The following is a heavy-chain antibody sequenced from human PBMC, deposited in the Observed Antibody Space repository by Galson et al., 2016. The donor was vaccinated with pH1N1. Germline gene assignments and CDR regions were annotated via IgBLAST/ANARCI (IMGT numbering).Heavy chain of an antibody. V-gene: IGHV2-5*02. CDR3: AHLYYYDTSGFYRYFDY. D-gene: IGHD3-22*01. CDR2: VYWDDDK. Sequence: PALVKPPQTLTLTCIFSGFSITNRGEAVGWIRQPPGKALEWLALVYWDDDKFYSRSLQSRLTITKDTSKNQVALRMTNMDPVDTGTYYCAHLYYYDTSGFYRYFDYWRQGILVTVSS. CDR1: GFSITNRGEA. J-gene: IGHJ4*02.